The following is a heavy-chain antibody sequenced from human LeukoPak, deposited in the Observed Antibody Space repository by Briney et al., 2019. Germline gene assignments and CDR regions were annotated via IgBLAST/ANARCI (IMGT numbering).Heavy chain of an antibody. D-gene: IGHD2-2*01. CDR3: ASGEGKYQLLLPY. V-gene: IGHV1-69*05. CDR2: IIPIFGTA. Sequence: SVKVSCKASGGTFSSYAISWVRQAPGQGLEWMGGIIPIFGTANYAQKFQGRVTITTDESTSTAYMELSGLRSEDTAVYYCASGEGKYQLLLPYWGQGTLVTVSS. CDR1: GGTFSSYA. J-gene: IGHJ4*02.